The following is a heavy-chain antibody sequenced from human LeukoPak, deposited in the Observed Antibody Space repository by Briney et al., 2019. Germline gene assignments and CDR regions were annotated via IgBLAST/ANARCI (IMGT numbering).Heavy chain of an antibody. J-gene: IGHJ4*02. Sequence: GGSLRLSCAASGFTFSSYAMSWVRQAPGKGLEWVSAISGSGGSTYYADSVKGRFTISRDNSKNTLYLQMNSLRAEDTAVYYCAKGSTYYYDSSGLDYWGQGTLVTVSS. CDR1: GFTFSSYA. D-gene: IGHD3-22*01. CDR3: AKGSTYYYDSSGLDY. CDR2: ISGSGGST. V-gene: IGHV3-23*01.